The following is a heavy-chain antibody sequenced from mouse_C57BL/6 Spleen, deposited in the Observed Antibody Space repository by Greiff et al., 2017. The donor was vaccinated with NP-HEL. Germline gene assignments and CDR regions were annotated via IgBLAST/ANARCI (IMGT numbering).Heavy chain of an antibody. D-gene: IGHD3-3*01. V-gene: IGHV1-54*01. CDR1: GYAFTNYL. CDR3: ARRDPYAMDC. Sequence: QVQLQQSGAELVRPGTSVKVSCKASGYAFTNYLIEWVKQRPGQGLEWIGVINPGSGGTNYNEKFKGKATLTADKSSSTAYMQLSSLTSEDSAVYFCARRDPYAMDCRGQGTSVTVAS. J-gene: IGHJ4*01. CDR2: INPGSGGT.